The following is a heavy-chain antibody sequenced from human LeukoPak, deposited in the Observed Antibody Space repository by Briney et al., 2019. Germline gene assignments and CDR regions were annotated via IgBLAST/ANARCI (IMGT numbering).Heavy chain of an antibody. D-gene: IGHD2-15*01. J-gene: IGHJ5*02. CDR1: GVSIRNYC. V-gene: IGHV4-59*08. CDR2: VYYRGNT. CDR3: ARQKLNKILLWFDP. Sequence: SETLSLTCTVSGVSIRNYCWSWIRQPPGKGLKWIGCVYYRGNTDYNPSLESRATLSEDTSNNQFSLTLSSVTAADTAIYYCARQKLNKILLWFDPWGQGILVTVSS.